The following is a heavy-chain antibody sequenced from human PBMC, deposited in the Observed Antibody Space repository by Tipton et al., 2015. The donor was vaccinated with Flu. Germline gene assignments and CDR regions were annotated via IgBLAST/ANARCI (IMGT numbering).Heavy chain of an antibody. D-gene: IGHD3-16*01. J-gene: IGHJ4*02. CDR1: GFILSNAW. Sequence: SLRLSCAASGFILSNAWMSWARQAPGKGLEWVGRIKSKSDGGTTDHAAPVKGRFTISADDSKNTLYLQMNSLKTEDTAVYYCNTNYGYWGQGTLVTVSS. CDR3: NTNYGY. V-gene: IGHV3-15*01. CDR2: IKSKSDGGTT.